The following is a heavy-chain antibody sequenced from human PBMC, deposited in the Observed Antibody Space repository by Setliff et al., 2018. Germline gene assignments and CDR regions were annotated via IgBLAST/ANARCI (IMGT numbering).Heavy chain of an antibody. J-gene: IGHJ4*02. CDR2: ISSGSHYI. CDR1: GFTFSSYA. CDR3: ASLFAGDFDY. Sequence: PGGSLRLSCAASGFTFSSYAMSWVRQAPGRGLEWVSSISSGSHYIYYADSAKGRFTISRDNAKKSLYLQMNSLRAEDTAVYYCASLFAGDFDYWGQGTLVTVSS. V-gene: IGHV3-21*01.